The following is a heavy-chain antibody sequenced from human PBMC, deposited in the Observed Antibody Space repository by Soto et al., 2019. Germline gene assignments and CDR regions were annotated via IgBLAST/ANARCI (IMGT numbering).Heavy chain of an antibody. CDR1: GGTFSSYA. Sequence: SVKVSCKASGGTFSSYAISWVRQAPGQGLEWMGGIIPIFGTANYAQKFQGRVTITGDESTSTAYMELSSLRSDDTAVYYCARTGYSPGGVCGGDCPGWDLDYWGQGTLVTVSS. V-gene: IGHV1-69*13. J-gene: IGHJ4*02. CDR3: ARTGYSPGGVCGGDCPGWDLDY. D-gene: IGHD2-21*01. CDR2: IIPIFGTA.